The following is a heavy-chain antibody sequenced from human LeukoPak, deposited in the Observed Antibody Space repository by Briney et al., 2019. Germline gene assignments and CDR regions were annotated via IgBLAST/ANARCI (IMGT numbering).Heavy chain of an antibody. J-gene: IGHJ4*02. Sequence: SETLSLTCTVSGGSISSSSYYWGWIRQPPGKGLEWIGSIYYTRNTYYNPSLKSRVTISVDTSKNQFSLKLISATAADTAVYYCVRGTPTVGGGFFEYWGQGALVTVSS. D-gene: IGHD3-16*01. CDR1: GGSISSSSYY. V-gene: IGHV4-39*07. CDR3: VRGTPTVGGGFFEY. CDR2: IYYTRNT.